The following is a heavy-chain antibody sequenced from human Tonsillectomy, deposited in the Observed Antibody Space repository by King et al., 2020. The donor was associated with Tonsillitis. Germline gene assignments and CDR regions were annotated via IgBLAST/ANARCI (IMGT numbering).Heavy chain of an antibody. D-gene: IGHD5-18*01. V-gene: IGHV3-9*01. CDR2: ISWNSGSI. J-gene: IGHJ4*02. CDR1: GFTFDDYA. CDR3: AKDTGYSYGTPFDY. Sequence: VQLVQSGGGLVQPGRSLRLSCAASGFTFDDYAMHWVRQAPGKGLEWVSGISWNSGSIGYADSVKGRFTISKDNAKNSLYLQMNSLRAEDTALYYCAKDTGYSYGTPFDYWGQGTLVTVSS.